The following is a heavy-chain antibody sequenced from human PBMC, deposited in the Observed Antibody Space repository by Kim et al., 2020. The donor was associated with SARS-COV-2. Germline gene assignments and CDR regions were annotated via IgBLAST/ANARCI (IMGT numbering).Heavy chain of an antibody. CDR3: AKSGIAVAGGLDDAFDI. J-gene: IGHJ3*02. CDR2: ISWDGGST. D-gene: IGHD6-19*01. Sequence: GGSLRLSCAASGFTFDDYTMHWVRQAPGKGLEWVSLISWDGGSTYYADSVKGRFTISRDNSKNSLYLQMNSLRTEDTALYYCAKSGIAVAGGLDDAFDIWGQGTMVTVSS. CDR1: GFTFDDYT. V-gene: IGHV3-43*01.